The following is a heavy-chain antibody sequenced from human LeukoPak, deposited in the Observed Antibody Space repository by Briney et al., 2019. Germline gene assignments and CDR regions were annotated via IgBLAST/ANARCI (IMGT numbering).Heavy chain of an antibody. V-gene: IGHV4-30-2*01. J-gene: IGHJ4*02. CDR1: GGSISSGGYY. CDR2: IYHSGST. Sequence: SQTLSLTRTVSGGSISSGGYYWSWIRQPPGKGLEWIGYIYHSGSTFYNPSLKSRVTISVDRSKNQFSLKLSSVTAADTAVYYCARDYTLAAFDYWGQGTLVTVSS. CDR3: ARDYTLAAFDY. D-gene: IGHD6-13*01.